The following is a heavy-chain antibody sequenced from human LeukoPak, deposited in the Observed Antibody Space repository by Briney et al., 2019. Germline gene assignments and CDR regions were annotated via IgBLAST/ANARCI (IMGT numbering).Heavy chain of an antibody. CDR1: GFTFGDYA. J-gene: IGHJ4*02. V-gene: IGHV3-49*03. CDR3: TRRYGRYFDWLYYFDY. CDR2: IRSKAYGGTT. D-gene: IGHD3-9*01. Sequence: PGRSLRLSCTASGFTFGDYAMSWFRQAPGKGLEWVGFIRSKAYGGTTEYAASVKGRFTISRDDSKSIAYLQMNSLQTEDTAVYYCTRRYGRYFDWLYYFDYWGQGTLVTVSS.